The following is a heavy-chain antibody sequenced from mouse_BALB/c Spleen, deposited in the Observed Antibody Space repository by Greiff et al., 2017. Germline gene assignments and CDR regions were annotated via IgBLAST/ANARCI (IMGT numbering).Heavy chain of an antibody. CDR1: GFSLTSYG. D-gene: IGHD2-14*01. Sequence: QVQLKQSGPDLVAPSQSLSITCTVSGFSLTSYGVHWVRQPPGKGLEWLGVIWAGGSTNYNSALMSRLSISKDNSKSQVFLKMNSLQTDDTAMYYCARGEVRSWFAYWGQGTLVTVSA. J-gene: IGHJ3*01. V-gene: IGHV2-9*02. CDR2: IWAGGST. CDR3: ARGEVRSWFAY.